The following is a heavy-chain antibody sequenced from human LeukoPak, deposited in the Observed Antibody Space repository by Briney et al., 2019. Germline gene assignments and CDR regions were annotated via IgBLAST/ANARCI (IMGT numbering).Heavy chain of an antibody. Sequence: ASVKVSCKASGGTFSSYAISWVRQAPGQGLEWMGWISAYNGNTNYAQKLQGRVTMTTDTSTSTAYMELRSLRSDDTAVYYCARGGRVGAWYNWFDPWGQGTLVTVSS. CDR1: GGTFSSYA. J-gene: IGHJ5*02. D-gene: IGHD1-26*01. CDR2: ISAYNGNT. CDR3: ARGGRVGAWYNWFDP. V-gene: IGHV1-18*01.